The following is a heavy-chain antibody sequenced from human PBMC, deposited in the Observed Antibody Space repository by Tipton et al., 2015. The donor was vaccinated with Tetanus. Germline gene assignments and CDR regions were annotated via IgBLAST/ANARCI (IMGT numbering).Heavy chain of an antibody. CDR2: IYYSGST. D-gene: IGHD2-8*01. CDR3: AREGGELDIVPQYYFDY. J-gene: IGHJ4*02. Sequence: TLSLTCTVSGGSISSGGYYWSWIRQHPGKGLEWIGYIYYSGSTYYNPSLKSRVTISVDTSKNQFSLKLSSATAADTAVYYCAREGGELDIVPQYYFDYWGQGTLVTVSS. CDR1: GGSISSGGYY. V-gene: IGHV4-31*03.